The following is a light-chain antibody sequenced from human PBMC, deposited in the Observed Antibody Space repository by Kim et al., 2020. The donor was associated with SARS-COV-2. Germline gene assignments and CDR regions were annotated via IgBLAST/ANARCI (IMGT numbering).Light chain of an antibody. V-gene: IGLV3-21*04. CDR2: YDS. CDR1: NIGRKS. J-gene: IGLJ2*01. Sequence: PGKTASITCAGDNIGRKSVHWYQQKPGQAPVLVISYDSDRPSGIPERLSGSNSENTATLTISEVEAGDEADYYCQVWDSTSVHRVFGGGTQLTVL. CDR3: QVWDSTSVHRV.